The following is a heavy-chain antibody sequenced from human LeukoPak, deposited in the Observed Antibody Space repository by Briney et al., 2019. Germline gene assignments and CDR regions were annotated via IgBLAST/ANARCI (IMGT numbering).Heavy chain of an antibody. CDR1: GYSFTSYW. CDR2: IYPGDSDT. CDR3: ARQYYDLWSGYYAFDI. D-gene: IGHD3-3*01. J-gene: IGHJ3*02. V-gene: IGHV5-51*01. Sequence: GESLKISCKGSGYSFTSYWIGWVRQMPGKGLEWMGIIYPGDSDTRYSPSFQGQVTISADKSISTAYLQWSSLKAPDTAMYYCARQYYDLWSGYYAFDIWGQGTMVTVSS.